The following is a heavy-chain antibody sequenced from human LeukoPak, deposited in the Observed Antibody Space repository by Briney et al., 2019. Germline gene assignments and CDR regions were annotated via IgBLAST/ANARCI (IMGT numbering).Heavy chain of an antibody. D-gene: IGHD3-10*01. J-gene: IGHJ4*02. CDR1: GYSISSGFY. V-gene: IGHV4-38-2*02. CDR3: ARAFPTMGGY. CDR2: IHHSGST. Sequence: PSETLSLTCTASGYSISSGFYWVWIRQPPGKGLEWIGNIHHSGSTYYNPSLKSRVAMSLDTSKNQFSLKLSSVTAADTAVYYCARAFPTMGGYWGQGTLVTVSS.